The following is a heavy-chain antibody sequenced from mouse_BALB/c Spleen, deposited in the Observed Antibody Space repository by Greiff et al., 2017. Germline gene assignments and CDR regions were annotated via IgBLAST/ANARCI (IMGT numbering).Heavy chain of an antibody. CDR3: ARGRYDDYAMDY. J-gene: IGHJ4*01. CDR1: GDSITSGY. CDR2: ISYSGST. Sequence: EVKLQESGPSLVKPSQTLSLTCSVTGDSITSGYWNWIRKFPGNKLEYMGYISYSGSTYYNPSLKSRISITRDTSKNQYYLQLNSVTTEDTATYYCARGRYDDYAMDYWGQGTSVTVSS. V-gene: IGHV3-8*02. D-gene: IGHD2-14*01.